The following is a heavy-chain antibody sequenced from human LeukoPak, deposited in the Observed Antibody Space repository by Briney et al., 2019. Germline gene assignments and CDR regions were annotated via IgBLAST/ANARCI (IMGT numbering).Heavy chain of an antibody. D-gene: IGHD2-15*01. J-gene: IGHJ6*02. V-gene: IGHV3-64D*09. Sequence: GGSLTLSCSASGFPFSSYAMHWVRQAPGQGLEYVSAISDSGCSTYYAHSVKGRFTISRDNFKNTLYLQMSSLRAEGTAVYFCVRGYSFGPYGMDVWGRGTTVTVSS. CDR2: ISDSGCST. CDR3: VRGYSFGPYGMDV. CDR1: GFPFSSYA.